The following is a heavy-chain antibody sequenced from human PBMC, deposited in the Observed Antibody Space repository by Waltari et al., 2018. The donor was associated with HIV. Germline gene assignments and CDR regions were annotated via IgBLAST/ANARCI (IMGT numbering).Heavy chain of an antibody. J-gene: IGHJ4*02. Sequence: EVQLVESGGGLVKPGGSLRLSCAASGFTFSSYSMNWVRQAPGKWRASVSSISSSSTFIFYADSVNGRFTIYRDNAKNSLYLQMNSLRAEDTAVYYCARDRQGTVTKDFDYWGQGTLVTVSS. CDR2: ISSSSTFI. V-gene: IGHV3-21*01. CDR1: GFTFSSYS. CDR3: ARDRQGTVTKDFDY. D-gene: IGHD4-17*01.